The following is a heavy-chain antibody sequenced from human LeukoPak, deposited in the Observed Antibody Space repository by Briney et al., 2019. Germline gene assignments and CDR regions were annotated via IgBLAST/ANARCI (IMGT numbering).Heavy chain of an antibody. D-gene: IGHD3-10*01. V-gene: IGHV3-30-3*01. Sequence: QTGGSLRLSCAASGFTFSSYAMHWVRQAPGKGLEWVAVISYDGSNKYYADSVKGRFTISRDNSKNTLYLQMNSLRAEDTAVYYCARAQGTRRGFDYWGQGTLVTVSS. CDR2: ISYDGSNK. CDR3: ARAQGTRRGFDY. CDR1: GFTFSSYA. J-gene: IGHJ4*02.